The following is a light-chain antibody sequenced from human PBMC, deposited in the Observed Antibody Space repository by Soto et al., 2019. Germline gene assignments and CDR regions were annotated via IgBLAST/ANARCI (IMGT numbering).Light chain of an antibody. CDR2: GAS. Sequence: EIVLPQSPGTLSLSPGERATLSCRASQSVSSSYLAWYQQKPGQAPRLLIYGASSRATGIPDRFSGSGSGTDFTLTISRLEPEDFAVYYCQLPRTFGQGTKVDIK. CDR3: QLPRT. J-gene: IGKJ1*01. CDR1: QSVSSSY. V-gene: IGKV3-20*01.